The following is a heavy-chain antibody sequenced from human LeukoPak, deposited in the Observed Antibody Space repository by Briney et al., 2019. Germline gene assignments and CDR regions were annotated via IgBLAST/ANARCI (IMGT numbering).Heavy chain of an antibody. Sequence: PGGSLRLSCAASGFTFDDYAMHWVRQTPGKGLEWVSYISWNGDGIDYADSVKGRFTISRDNAKNSLYLQMNSLRPEVTALYYCVKGTPLGYWGQGTLVTVSS. V-gene: IGHV3-9*01. CDR3: VKGTPLGY. J-gene: IGHJ4*02. CDR2: ISWNGDGI. CDR1: GFTFDDYA. D-gene: IGHD3-16*01.